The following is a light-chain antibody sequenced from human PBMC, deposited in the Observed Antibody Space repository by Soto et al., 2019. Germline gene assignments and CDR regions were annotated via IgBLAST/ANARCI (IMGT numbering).Light chain of an antibody. CDR1: SSDVGGYNY. J-gene: IGLJ2*01. V-gene: IGLV2-14*01. CDR3: SSYTSSSFVV. Sequence: QSALTQPASVSGSPGQSITISCTGTSSDVGGYNYVSWYQQHPGKAPKLMIYDVSNRPSGVSNRFSGSKSCNTASLTISGLQAEDEADYYCSSYTSSSFVVFGGGTKVTVL. CDR2: DVS.